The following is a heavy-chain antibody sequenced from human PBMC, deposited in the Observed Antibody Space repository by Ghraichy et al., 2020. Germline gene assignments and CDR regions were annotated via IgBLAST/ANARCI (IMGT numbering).Heavy chain of an antibody. CDR3: ARAPTYVMDV. V-gene: IGHV4-4*07. CDR1: SSSISSFY. J-gene: IGHJ6*02. CDR2: IYTSGST. Sequence: SETLSLTCTISSSSISSFYWSCIRHPAGKGLECIGRIYTSGSTNYNPSLKSRVTRSVDTAKNHFSLKLSSVTAADTAVYYCARAPTYVMDVWGQGTTGTVSS.